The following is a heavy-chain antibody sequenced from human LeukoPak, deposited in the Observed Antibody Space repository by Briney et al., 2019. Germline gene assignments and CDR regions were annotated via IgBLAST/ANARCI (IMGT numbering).Heavy chain of an antibody. J-gene: IGHJ6*02. D-gene: IGHD5-18*01. CDR1: GDSVSNDTAA. Sequence: QTLSLTCAISGDSVSNDTAAWSWIRQSPSRGLEWLGRTYYRSKWYYDYAISVKSRMTIDLQTSKNRFSLHLNSVTPDDTAVYYCARLRRYIKQATSGMDVWGQGTTVTVSS. V-gene: IGHV6-1*01. CDR3: ARLRRYIKQATSGMDV. CDR2: TYYRSKWYY.